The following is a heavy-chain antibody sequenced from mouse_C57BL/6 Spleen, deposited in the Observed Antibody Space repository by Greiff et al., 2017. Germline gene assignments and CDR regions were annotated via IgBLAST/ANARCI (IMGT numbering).Heavy chain of an antibody. CDR1: GYTFTSYW. J-gene: IGHJ4*01. CDR3: ARSYYYGSSSSYAMDY. Sequence: QVQLQQPGAELVKPGASVKLSCKASGYTFTSYWMHWVKQRPGQGLEWIGMIHPNSGSTNYNEKFKSKATLTVDKSSSTAYMQLSSLTSEDSAVYYCARSYYYGSSSSYAMDYWGQGTSVTVYS. D-gene: IGHD1-1*01. V-gene: IGHV1-64*01. CDR2: IHPNSGST.